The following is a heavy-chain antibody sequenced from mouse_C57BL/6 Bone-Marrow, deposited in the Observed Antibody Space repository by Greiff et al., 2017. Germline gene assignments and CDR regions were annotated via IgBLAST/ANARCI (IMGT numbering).Heavy chain of an antibody. V-gene: IGHV5-6*01. CDR2: ISSGGSYT. CDR3: ARRENAMDY. CDR1: GFTFSSYG. Sequence: EVQLVESGGDLVKPGGSLKLSCAASGFTFSSYGMSWVRQTPDKRLEWVATISSGGSYTYYPDRVKGRFPISKDNAKNTLYLQRGGLKSEDTAMYYCARRENAMDYWGQGTTVTVSS. J-gene: IGHJ4*01.